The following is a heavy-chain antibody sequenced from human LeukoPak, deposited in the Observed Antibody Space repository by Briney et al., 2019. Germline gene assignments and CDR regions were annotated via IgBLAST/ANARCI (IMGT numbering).Heavy chain of an antibody. Sequence: GASVKVSCKASGCTFTGYYMHWVGQAPGQGLEWMGWINPNSGGTNYAQKLQGRVTMTRDTSISTAYMELSRLRSDDTAVYYCARDRAIAARDYYYYGMDVWGQGTTVTVSS. J-gene: IGHJ6*02. V-gene: IGHV1-2*02. CDR2: INPNSGGT. D-gene: IGHD6-6*01. CDR1: GCTFTGYY. CDR3: ARDRAIAARDYYYYGMDV.